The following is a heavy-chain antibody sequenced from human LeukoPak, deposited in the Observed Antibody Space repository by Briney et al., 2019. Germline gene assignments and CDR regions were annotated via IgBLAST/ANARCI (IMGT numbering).Heavy chain of an antibody. V-gene: IGHV3-30-3*01. CDR3: ARISKATDY. CDR2: ISYDGSNK. Sequence: GGSLRLSCAASGFTFSSYAMHWVRQAPGKGLEWVAVISYDGSNKYYADSVKGRFTISRDNSKNTLYLQMNSLRAEDTAVYYCARISKATDYWGQGTLVTVS. J-gene: IGHJ4*02. CDR1: GFTFSSYA.